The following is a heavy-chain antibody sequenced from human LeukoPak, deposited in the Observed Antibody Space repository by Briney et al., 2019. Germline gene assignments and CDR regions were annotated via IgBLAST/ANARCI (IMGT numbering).Heavy chain of an antibody. Sequence: SETLSLTCTVSGGSISSYYWSWIRQPPGKGLEWIGYIYYSGSTNYNPSLKSRVTISVDTSKNQFSLKLSSVTAADTAVYYCARQTPVEGSGSYPIDYWGQGTLVTVSS. V-gene: IGHV4-59*08. J-gene: IGHJ4*02. CDR3: ARQTPVEGSGSYPIDY. CDR2: IYYSGST. CDR1: GGSISSYY. D-gene: IGHD3-10*01.